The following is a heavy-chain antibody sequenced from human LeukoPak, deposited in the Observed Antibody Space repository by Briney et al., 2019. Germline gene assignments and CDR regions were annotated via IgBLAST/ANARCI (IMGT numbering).Heavy chain of an antibody. V-gene: IGHV1-69*05. D-gene: IGHD3-22*01. CDR1: GGTFSSYA. CDR3: ASYGDYDSSGSKDDYYYYGMDV. Sequence: RWASVKVSCKASGGTFSSYAISWVRQAPGQGLEWMGGIIPIFGTANYAQKFQGRVTITTDESTSTAYMELSSLRSEDTAVYYCASYGDYDSSGSKDDYYYYGMDVWGQGTTVTVSS. CDR2: IIPIFGTA. J-gene: IGHJ6*02.